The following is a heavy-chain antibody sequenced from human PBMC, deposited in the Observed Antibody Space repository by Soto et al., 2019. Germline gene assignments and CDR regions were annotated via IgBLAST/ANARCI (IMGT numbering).Heavy chain of an antibody. J-gene: IGHJ6*02. CDR1: GFTFSSYG. D-gene: IGHD3-10*01. Sequence: QVQLVESGGGVVQPGRSLRLSCAASGFTFSSYGMHRVRQAPGKGLEWVAVISYDGSNKYYADSVKGRFTISRDNSKNTLYLQMNSLRAEDTAVYYCAKELVRGVITKNRPTYYYYYGMDVWGQGTTVTVSS. CDR2: ISYDGSNK. V-gene: IGHV3-30*18. CDR3: AKELVRGVITKNRPTYYYYYGMDV.